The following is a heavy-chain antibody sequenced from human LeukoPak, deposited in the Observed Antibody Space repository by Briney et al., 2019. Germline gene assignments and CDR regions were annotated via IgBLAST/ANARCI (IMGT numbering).Heavy chain of an antibody. Sequence: GGSLRLSCAASGFTFSRYWMSWVRRAPGKGLEWVANINQEGSEKYYVDSVKGRFTISRDNAKNSLYLQMNSLRVEDTAVYYRARPFSDLVSSDYWGQGILVTVSS. CDR3: ARPFSDLVSSDY. D-gene: IGHD5/OR15-5a*01. CDR1: GFTFSRYW. CDR2: INQEGSEK. V-gene: IGHV3-7*01. J-gene: IGHJ4*02.